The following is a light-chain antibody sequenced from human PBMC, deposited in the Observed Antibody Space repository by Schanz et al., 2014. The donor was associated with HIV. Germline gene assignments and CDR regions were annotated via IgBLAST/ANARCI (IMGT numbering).Light chain of an antibody. CDR3: QQYADSPPLT. CDR2: ATS. J-gene: IGKJ4*01. Sequence: EIVLTQSPGTLSLSPGERATLSCGASQSLSSSYLAWYQQKRDQPPRLVIYATSTRAAGIPDRFSGTGSGTDFTLTISRLEPEDFAVYYCQQYADSPPLTFGGGTKVEIK. V-gene: IGKV3-20*01. CDR1: QSLSSSY.